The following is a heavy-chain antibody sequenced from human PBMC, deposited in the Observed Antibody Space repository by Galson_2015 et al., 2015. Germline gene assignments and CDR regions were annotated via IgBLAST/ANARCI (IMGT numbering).Heavy chain of an antibody. CDR3: ARALIVGATHDAFEI. J-gene: IGHJ3*02. V-gene: IGHV3-53*01. CDR2: IYSGGST. Sequence: SLRLSCAASGFTVSSHYMSWVRPAPGKGLAWVSVIYSGGSTYYADSVKGRFTISRDNSKNTLYLQMNSLRAEDTAVYYCARALIVGATHDAFEIWGRGTMVTVSS. CDR1: GFTVSSHY. D-gene: IGHD1-26*01.